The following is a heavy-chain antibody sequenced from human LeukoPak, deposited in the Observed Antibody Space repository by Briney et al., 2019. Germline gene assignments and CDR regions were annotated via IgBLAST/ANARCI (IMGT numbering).Heavy chain of an antibody. CDR2: IYYSGST. Sequence: SETLSLTCTVSGGSISSSSYSWGWIRQPPGKGLEWIGSIYYSGSTYYNPSLKSRVTISVDTSKNQFSLKLSSVTAADTAVYYCARRYYDSSGFFDYWGQGTLVTVSS. CDR3: ARRYYDSSGFFDY. D-gene: IGHD3-22*01. V-gene: IGHV4-39*01. J-gene: IGHJ4*02. CDR1: GGSISSSSYS.